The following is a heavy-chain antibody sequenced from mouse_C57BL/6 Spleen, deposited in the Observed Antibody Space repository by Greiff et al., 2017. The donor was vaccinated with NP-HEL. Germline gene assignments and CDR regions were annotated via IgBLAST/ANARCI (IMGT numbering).Heavy chain of an antibody. D-gene: IGHD1-1*01. CDR2: IYPGSGST. CDR1: GYTFTSYW. CDR3: ARHYYGSIYYFDY. J-gene: IGHJ2*01. V-gene: IGHV1-55*01. Sequence: VQLQESGAELVKPGASVKMSCKASGYTFTSYWITWVKQRPGQGLEWIGDIYPGSGSTNYNEKFKSKATLTVDTSSSTAYMQLSSLTSEDSAVYYCARHYYGSIYYFDYWGQGTTLTVSS.